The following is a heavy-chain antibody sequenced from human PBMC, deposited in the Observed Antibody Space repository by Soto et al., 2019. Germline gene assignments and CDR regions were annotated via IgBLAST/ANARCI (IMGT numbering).Heavy chain of an antibody. CDR2: IYYSGST. CDR1: GGSISSGDYY. J-gene: IGHJ4*02. CDR3: ARKSTVTTCFDY. Sequence: SETLSLTCTVSGGSISSGDYYWSWIRQLPGKGLEWIGYIYYSGSTHYNPSLKSRITMSVDTSKNQFSLKLSSVTAADTAVYYCARKSTVTTCFDYWGKGTQVTVSS. V-gene: IGHV4-31*03. D-gene: IGHD4-17*01.